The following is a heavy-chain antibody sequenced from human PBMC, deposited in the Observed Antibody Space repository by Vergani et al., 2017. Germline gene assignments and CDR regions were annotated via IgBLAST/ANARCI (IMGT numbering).Heavy chain of an antibody. V-gene: IGHV3-23*04. CDR2: ISGPGLST. CDR1: GFTFTAHG. Sequence: VQLVESGGGVVQPGGSLRLSCVASGFTFTAHGLNWVRQAPGKGLEWVSGISGPGLSTYYADSVKGRFSISRDNSKNTVFLQMHSLRAEDTAIYYCVKEKIDLGSYFFDSWGHGILVTVSS. CDR3: VKEKIDLGSYFFDS. D-gene: IGHD2/OR15-2a*01. J-gene: IGHJ4*01.